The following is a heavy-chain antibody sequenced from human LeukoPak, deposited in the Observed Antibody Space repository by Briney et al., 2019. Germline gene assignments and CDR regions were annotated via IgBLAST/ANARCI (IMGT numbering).Heavy chain of an antibody. CDR1: GSTFGVYA. CDR3: TPLGVGVTGPVDN. D-gene: IGHD1-26*01. Sequence: GSLRLSCTASGSTFGVYAMSWFRRAPGKGLEWVGFIISIAYGATTESAAAVKPRFTISRDASTRIAYLQMNSLTTQDIAVYYCTPLGVGVTGPVDNWGQGTLVTVSS. J-gene: IGHJ4*02. V-gene: IGHV3-49*03. CDR2: IISIAYGATT.